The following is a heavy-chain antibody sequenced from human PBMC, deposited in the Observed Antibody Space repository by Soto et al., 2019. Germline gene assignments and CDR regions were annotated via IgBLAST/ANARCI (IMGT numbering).Heavy chain of an antibody. CDR2: TYYRSRFFS. D-gene: IGHD3-10*01. J-gene: IGHJ5*02. CDR1: GDSVSRYSAA. V-gene: IGHV6-1*01. CDR3: VRDRYSSSGWFDP. Sequence: SQTLSLTCAISGDSVSRYSAAWNWLRQSPSGCLEWLGRTYYRSRFFSDYAESVKSRIIINPDTSKNQFSLQLKSVTPEDTAVYYCVRDRYSSSGWFDPWGQG.